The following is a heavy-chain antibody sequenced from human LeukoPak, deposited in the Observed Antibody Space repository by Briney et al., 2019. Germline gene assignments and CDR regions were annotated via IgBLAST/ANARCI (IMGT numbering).Heavy chain of an antibody. CDR1: GGSISSSSYY. CDR2: IYYSGST. Sequence: SETLSLTCTVSGGSISSSSYYWGWIRQPPGKGLEWIGSIYYSGSTYYNPSPKSRVTISVDTSKNQFSLKLSSVTAADTAVYYCAREASMVRGVPTYWYFDLWGRGTLVTVSS. CDR3: AREASMVRGVPTYWYFDL. J-gene: IGHJ2*01. D-gene: IGHD3-10*01. V-gene: IGHV4-39*07.